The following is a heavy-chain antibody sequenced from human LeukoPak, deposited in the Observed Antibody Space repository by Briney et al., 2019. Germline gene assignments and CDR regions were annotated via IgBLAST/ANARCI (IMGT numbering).Heavy chain of an antibody. Sequence: GGSLRLSCAASGFTFSSYVMHWVRQAPGKGLEWVAAISYDGTNKYYADSVKGRLTISRDNSKNTLYLQISSLRAEDTAVYYCAKGNYYDSTSFLYYFDYWGQGTLVTVSS. J-gene: IGHJ4*02. V-gene: IGHV3-30-3*01. CDR2: ISYDGTNK. CDR3: AKGNYYDSTSFLYYFDY. D-gene: IGHD3-22*01. CDR1: GFTFSSYV.